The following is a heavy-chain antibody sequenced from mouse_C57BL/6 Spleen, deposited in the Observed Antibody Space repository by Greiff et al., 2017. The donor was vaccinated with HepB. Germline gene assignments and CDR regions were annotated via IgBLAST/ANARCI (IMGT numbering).Heavy chain of an antibody. CDR3: ARRWDYAWFAY. Sequence: VQLQQSGTELVKPGASVKLSCKASGYTFTSYWMHWVKQRPGQGLEWIGNINHSNGGTNYTEKFKSKATLTVDKSTSTAYMQISSLTSEDSAVYYCARRWDYAWFAYWGQGTLVTVSA. V-gene: IGHV1-53*01. D-gene: IGHD2-4*01. CDR2: INHSNGGT. CDR1: GYTFTSYW. J-gene: IGHJ3*01.